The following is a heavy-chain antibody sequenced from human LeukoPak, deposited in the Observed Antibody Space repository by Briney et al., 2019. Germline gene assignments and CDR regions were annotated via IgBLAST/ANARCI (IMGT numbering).Heavy chain of an antibody. CDR2: TSYDGTKK. Sequence: GGSLRLSCAASGFTFSRYGMHWVRQAPGKGLEWVAVTSYDGTKKDYADHVKGRFTISRDNSQNTLYLQMNSLRAEGTDVYYCARVGYYASGPFSYFDYWGQGTLVTVSS. V-gene: IGHV3-30*05. D-gene: IGHD3-10*01. J-gene: IGHJ4*02. CDR1: GFTFSRYG. CDR3: ARVGYYASGPFSYFDY.